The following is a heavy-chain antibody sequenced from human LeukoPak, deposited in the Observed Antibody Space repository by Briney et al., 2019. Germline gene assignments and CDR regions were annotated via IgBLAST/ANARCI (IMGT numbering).Heavy chain of an antibody. J-gene: IGHJ4*02. V-gene: IGHV3-23*01. CDR2: ISGSGGST. Sequence: PGGSLRLSCAASGFTFSSYAMSWVRQAPGKGLEWVSAISGSGGSTYYADSVEGRFTISRDNSKNTLYLQMNSLRAEDTAVYYCANHMVRGVISPFDYWGQGTLVTVSS. D-gene: IGHD3-10*01. CDR1: GFTFSSYA. CDR3: ANHMVRGVISPFDY.